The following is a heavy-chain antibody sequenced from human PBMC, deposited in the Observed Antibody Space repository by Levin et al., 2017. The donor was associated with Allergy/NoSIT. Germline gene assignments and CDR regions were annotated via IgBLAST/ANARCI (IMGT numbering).Heavy chain of an antibody. CDR3: ARQLGNFWSGYNYFDY. Sequence: GGSLRLSCAASGFTFSSYEMNWVRRAPGKGLEWVSYISSTGSTISSADSVKGRFIISRENAKNSLYLHMNSLRAEDTAVYYCARQLGNFWSGYNYFDYWGQGTLVTVSS. CDR1: GFTFSSYE. V-gene: IGHV3-48*03. D-gene: IGHD3-3*01. CDR2: ISSTGSTI. J-gene: IGHJ4*02.